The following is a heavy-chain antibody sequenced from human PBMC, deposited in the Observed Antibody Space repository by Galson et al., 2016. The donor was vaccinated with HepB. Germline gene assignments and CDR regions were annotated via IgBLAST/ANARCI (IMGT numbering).Heavy chain of an antibody. CDR1: GGSFSSFG. CDR3: ARPAARGIFFHF. Sequence: SVKVSCKASGGSFSSFGTRWVRQAPGQGPEWMGEIIPFFGTTNYAPKFQGRVTISADISTSTVYMEMSSLTPDDTAMYYCARPAARGIFFHFWGQGTVVTVSS. D-gene: IGHD3-10*01. V-gene: IGHV1-69*06. J-gene: IGHJ4*02. CDR2: IIPFFGTT.